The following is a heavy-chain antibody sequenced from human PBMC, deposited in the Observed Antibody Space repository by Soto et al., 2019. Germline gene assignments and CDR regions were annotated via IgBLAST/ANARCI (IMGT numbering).Heavy chain of an antibody. Sequence: EVQLVASGGGLVQPGGSRRLSCAASGFTFSSYAMHGVRQAPGKGLEYVAAISSNGGSTYYANSVKGRFTISRDNSKNTLYMQMCSLRAEDMAVYYCARDYEYQLPDYYFNGMDVWVNGTTVTVAS. CDR2: ISSNGGST. CDR1: GFTFSSYA. V-gene: IGHV3-64*01. J-gene: IGHJ6*04. D-gene: IGHD2-2*01. CDR3: ARDYEYQLPDYYFNGMDV.